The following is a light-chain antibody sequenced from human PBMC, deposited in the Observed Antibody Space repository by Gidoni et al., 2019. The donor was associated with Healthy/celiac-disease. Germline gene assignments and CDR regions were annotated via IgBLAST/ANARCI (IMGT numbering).Light chain of an antibody. CDR3: SSYTSRSTLGV. J-gene: IGLJ2*01. V-gene: IGLV2-14*01. Sequence: QSALTPPASVSGSPGQSITISCTGTSSDVGGFNSVSLFQQPPAKAPKLMIYEVSNRPSGVSNRFSGAKSGNTASLTIAGLQAEDEADYYCSSYTSRSTLGVFGGGTKLTV. CDR2: EVS. CDR1: SSDVGGFNS.